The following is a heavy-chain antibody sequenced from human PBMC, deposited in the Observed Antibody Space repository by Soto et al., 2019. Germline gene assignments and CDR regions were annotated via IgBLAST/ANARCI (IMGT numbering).Heavy chain of an antibody. CDR1: GFTFSSYA. J-gene: IGHJ6*02. D-gene: IGHD3-3*01. Sequence: RRLSCAASGFTFSSYAMHWVRQAPGKGLEYVSAISSNGGSTYYADSVKGRFTISRDNSKNTLYLQMGSLRAEDMAVYYCARGGRIFGVVPYGMDVWGQGTTVTSP. CDR2: ISSNGGST. CDR3: ARGGRIFGVVPYGMDV. V-gene: IGHV3-64*02.